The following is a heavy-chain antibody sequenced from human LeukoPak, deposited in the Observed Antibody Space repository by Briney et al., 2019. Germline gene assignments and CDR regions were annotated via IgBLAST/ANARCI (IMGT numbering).Heavy chain of an antibody. CDR2: IYYSGST. D-gene: IGHD6-13*01. Sequence: PSETLSLTCTVSGGSISSSSYYSGWIRQPPGKGLEWIGSIYYSGSTYYNPSLKSRVTISVDTSKNQFSLKLSSVTAADTAVYYCARHFPEAQAAAGTWVFDYWGQGTLVTVSS. CDR1: GGSISSSSYY. V-gene: IGHV4-39*01. J-gene: IGHJ4*02. CDR3: ARHFPEAQAAAGTWVFDY.